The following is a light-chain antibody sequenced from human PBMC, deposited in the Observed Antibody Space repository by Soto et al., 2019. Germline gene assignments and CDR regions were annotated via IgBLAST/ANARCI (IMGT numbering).Light chain of an antibody. CDR1: QSFSSSY. CDR3: QQYDSSPLT. J-gene: IGKJ1*01. V-gene: IGKV3-20*01. CDR2: GAS. Sequence: EIVLTQSPGTLSLSPGERATLSCRASQSFSSSYLAWYRQKPGQAPRLLIYGASNRATGIPDRFSGSGSGTDFTLTISRLEPEDFAVYYCQQYDSSPLTFGQGTKVEIK.